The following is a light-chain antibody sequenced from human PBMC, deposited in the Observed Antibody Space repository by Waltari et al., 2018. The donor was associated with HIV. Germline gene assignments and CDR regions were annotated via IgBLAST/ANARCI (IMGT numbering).Light chain of an antibody. CDR1: ALPKQY. CDR2: KDS. V-gene: IGLV3-25*03. J-gene: IGLJ3*02. Sequence: SYGLTQPPSVSVSPGQTATITCSGDALPKQYAYWYQQKPGQAPVMVIYKDSERPSGVLERVSGSSSATTVTLTISGVQAADEAEYYCQSSDSSGKYWVFGGGTKLTVL. CDR3: QSSDSSGKYWV.